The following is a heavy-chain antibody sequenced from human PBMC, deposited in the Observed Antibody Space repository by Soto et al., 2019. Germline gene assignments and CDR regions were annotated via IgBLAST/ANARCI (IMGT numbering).Heavy chain of an antibody. Sequence: PGGSLRLSCAAAGFIFSEYYMNWVRTAPGKGLEWVSYISSSGSTIDYADSVKGRFTISRDNTKNSLYLQMNSLRAEDTAVYYCAREVDIVASFYYYGMDVWGQGTTVTVSS. CDR3: AREVDIVASFYYYGMDV. D-gene: IGHD5-12*01. V-gene: IGHV3-48*03. CDR1: GFIFSEYY. J-gene: IGHJ6*02. CDR2: ISSSGSTI.